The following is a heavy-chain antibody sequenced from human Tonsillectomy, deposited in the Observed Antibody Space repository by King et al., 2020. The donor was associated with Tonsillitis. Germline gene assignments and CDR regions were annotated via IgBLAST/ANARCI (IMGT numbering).Heavy chain of an antibody. CDR1: GFIFSNYA. D-gene: IGHD5-12*01. Sequence: VQLVESGGGLVQPGGSLRLSCAASGFIFSNYAMSWVRQAPGKGLEWVSAISGSGGSTNSADSVKGRFTISRDNSKNTLYLQMNRLRAEDTALYYCAKDKVAAMPRDAFDFWGQGTMVTVSS. CDR3: AKDKVAAMPRDAFDF. CDR2: ISGSGGST. V-gene: IGHV3-23*04. J-gene: IGHJ3*01.